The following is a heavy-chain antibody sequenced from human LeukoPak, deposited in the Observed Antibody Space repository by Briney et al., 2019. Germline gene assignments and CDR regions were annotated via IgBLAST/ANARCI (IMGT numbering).Heavy chain of an antibody. CDR1: GFDFSSNW. J-gene: IGHJ6*02. Sequence: PGGSLRLSCAASGFDFSSNWMHWVRHAPGQGLVWVSRIKGDGISTNYADSVKGRFTISRDIAKNSLYLQMNSLRAEDTAVYYCARGMDVRGRGTTVTVSS. V-gene: IGHV3-74*01. CDR2: IKGDGIST. CDR3: ARGMDV.